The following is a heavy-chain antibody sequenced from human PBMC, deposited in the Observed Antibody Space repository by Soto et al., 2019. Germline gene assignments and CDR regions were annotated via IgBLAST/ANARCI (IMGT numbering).Heavy chain of an antibody. CDR3: ARGVRSSCVDP. CDR2: IYYSGST. J-gene: IGHJ5*02. CDR1: AGSISSYY. Sequence: SETLSLTCTVSAGSISSYYWSWIRQPPGKGLEWIGYIYYSGSTNYNPSRKSRVTISVDTSKNQFSLKLSSVTAADTAVYYCARGVRSSCVDPCGQGTLVTASS. V-gene: IGHV4-59*01.